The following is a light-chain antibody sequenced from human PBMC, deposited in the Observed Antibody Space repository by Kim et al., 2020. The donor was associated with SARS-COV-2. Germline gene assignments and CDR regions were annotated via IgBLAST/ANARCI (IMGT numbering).Light chain of an antibody. CDR3: AAWDDSLNGLV. CDR2: YDD. J-gene: IGLJ2*01. CDR1: SSNIGNNA. V-gene: IGLV1-36*01. Sequence: ERVTISCSGSSSNIGNNAVNWYQQLPGKAPKLLIYYDDLLPSGVADRFSGAKSGTSASLAISGLQSEDEADYYCAAWDDSLNGLVFGGGTQLTVL.